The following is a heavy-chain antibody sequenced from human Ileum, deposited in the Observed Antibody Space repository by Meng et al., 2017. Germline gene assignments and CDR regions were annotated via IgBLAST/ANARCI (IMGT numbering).Heavy chain of an antibody. CDR3: AKLGYCSSSSCYPEDDWFDP. CDR2: ISAYNGDR. CDR1: VYPFTGFG. J-gene: IGHJ5*02. V-gene: IGHV1-18*01. D-gene: IGHD2-2*01. Sequence: QVRVWHLWAECTMPGAALQVSCKVSVYPFTGFGITWVRQAPGQGLEWMGWISAYNGDRNYAQKLQGRVTMTTDTSTSTAYMELNNLRSDDTAVYYCAKLGYCSSSSCYPEDDWFDPWGQGTLVTVSS.